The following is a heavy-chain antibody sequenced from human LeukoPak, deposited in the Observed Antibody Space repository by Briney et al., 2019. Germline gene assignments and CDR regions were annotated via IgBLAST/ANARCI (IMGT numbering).Heavy chain of an antibody. J-gene: IGHJ5*02. V-gene: IGHV3-33*01. CDR2: IWYGGSNK. CDR3: ARGYGDRLDCFDP. CDR1: GFTFSSYG. Sequence: PGGSLRLSCAASGFTFSSYGMHWVRQPPGKGLEWVAVIWYGGSNKYYADSVKGRFTISRDNSKNTLYLQMNSLRAEDTAVYYCARGYGDRLDCFDPWGQGTLVTVSS. D-gene: IGHD4-17*01.